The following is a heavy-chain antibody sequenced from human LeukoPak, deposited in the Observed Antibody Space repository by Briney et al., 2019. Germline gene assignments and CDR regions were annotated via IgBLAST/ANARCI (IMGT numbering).Heavy chain of an antibody. Sequence: ASVTVSCKASGYTFTGYFMHWVRQAPGQGLEWMGWINPNSGGTKYAQKFQGRVTMTSDTSISTAYMELSRLRSDDTAVYYCARDNLAAAGYYFDYWGQGTLVTVSS. D-gene: IGHD6-13*01. V-gene: IGHV1-2*02. CDR2: INPNSGGT. CDR1: GYTFTGYF. J-gene: IGHJ4*02. CDR3: ARDNLAAAGYYFDY.